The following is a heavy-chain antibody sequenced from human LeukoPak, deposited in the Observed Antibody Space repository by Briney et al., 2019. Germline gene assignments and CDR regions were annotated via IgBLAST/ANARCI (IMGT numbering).Heavy chain of an antibody. CDR1: GYTFTGYY. J-gene: IGHJ4*02. Sequence: ASVKVSCKASGYTFTGYYMHWVRQAPGQGLEWMGWINPNSGGTNYAQKFQGRVAMTRDTSISTAYMELSRLRSDDTAVYYCARVCPLAAAASDWGQGTLVTVSS. V-gene: IGHV1-2*02. CDR2: INPNSGGT. D-gene: IGHD6-13*01. CDR3: ARVCPLAAAASD.